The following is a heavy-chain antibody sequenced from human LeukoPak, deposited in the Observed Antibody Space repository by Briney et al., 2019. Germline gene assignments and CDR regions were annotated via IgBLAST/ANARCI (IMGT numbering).Heavy chain of an antibody. CDR2: INSYSGGA. Sequence: SVKVSCAASGYTFTAGYYIHWVRQAPGQGLEWMGRINSYSGGANYALKFQGRVTMTRDTSMSTAYMDLSSLTSDDTAVYFCVRDNGAYWGQGTLVTVSS. CDR3: VRDNGAY. CDR1: GYTFTAGYY. J-gene: IGHJ4*02. V-gene: IGHV1-2*06. D-gene: IGHD2-8*01.